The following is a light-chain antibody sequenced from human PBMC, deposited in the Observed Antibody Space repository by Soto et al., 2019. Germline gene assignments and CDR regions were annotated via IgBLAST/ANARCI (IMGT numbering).Light chain of an antibody. CDR2: DAS. J-gene: IGKJ4*01. Sequence: EVVLTQSPATLSLSPGERATLSCRASQSVRSYLAWFQHKPGQAPRLLIYDASNRATGIPGRFSGSGFGTDFNLTISSLEPEDFGVYYCQQRTNWPPLTFGGGTRVEIK. CDR1: QSVRSY. CDR3: QQRTNWPPLT. V-gene: IGKV3-11*01.